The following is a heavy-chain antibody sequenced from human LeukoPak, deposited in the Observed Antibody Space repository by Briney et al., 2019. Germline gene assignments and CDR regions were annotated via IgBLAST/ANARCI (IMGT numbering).Heavy chain of an antibody. Sequence: ASVKVSCKASGYTFTSYYMHWVRQAPGQGLEWMGIINPSGGSTSYAQKFQGRVTMTRDTSTSTVYMELSSLRPEDTAVYYCARVAPYCGGDCYFDYWGQGTLVTVSS. CDR2: INPSGGST. CDR1: GYTFTSYY. V-gene: IGHV1-46*01. D-gene: IGHD2-21*02. CDR3: ARVAPYCGGDCYFDY. J-gene: IGHJ4*02.